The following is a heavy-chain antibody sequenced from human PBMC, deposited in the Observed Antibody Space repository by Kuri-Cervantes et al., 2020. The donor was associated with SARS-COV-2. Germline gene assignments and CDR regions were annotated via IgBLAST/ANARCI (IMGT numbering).Heavy chain of an antibody. V-gene: IGHV4-61*02. CDR1: GGSISSGSYY. J-gene: IGHJ6*02. CDR2: IYTSGST. CDR3: ARGTVGAPGGGMDV. D-gene: IGHD1-26*01. Sequence: SETLSLTCTVSGGSISSGSYYWSWIRQPAGKGLEWIGRIYTSGSTNYNPSLKSRVTISVDTSKNQFSLKLSSVTAADTAVYYRARGTVGAPGGGMDVWGQGTTVTVSS.